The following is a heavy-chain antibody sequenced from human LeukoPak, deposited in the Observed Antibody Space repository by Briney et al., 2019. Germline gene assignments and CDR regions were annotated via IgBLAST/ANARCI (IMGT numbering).Heavy chain of an antibody. CDR2: ISAYNGNT. D-gene: IGHD3-22*01. Sequence: ASVKVSCKASGYTFTSYYIHWVRQAPGQGLEWMGWISAYNGNTNYAQKLQGRVTMTTDTSTSTVYMELRSLRSDDTAIYYCARDQERWLPSPPDCWGQGTLVTVSS. J-gene: IGHJ4*02. V-gene: IGHV1-18*04. CDR3: ARDQERWLPSPPDC. CDR1: GYTFTSYY.